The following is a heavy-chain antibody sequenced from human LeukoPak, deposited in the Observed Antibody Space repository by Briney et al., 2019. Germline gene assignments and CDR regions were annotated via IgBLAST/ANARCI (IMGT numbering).Heavy chain of an antibody. CDR1: GFTFSSYS. CDR3: ARTPMSSAYGYGDY. V-gene: IGHV3-30*03. D-gene: IGHD5-12*01. CDR2: ISYDGSNK. Sequence: GGSLRLSCAASGFTFSSYSMNWVRQAPGKGLEWVSVISYDGSNKYYADSVKGRFTISRDNSKNTLYLQMNSLRVEDTAVYYCARTPMSSAYGYGDYWGQGTLVTVSS. J-gene: IGHJ4*02.